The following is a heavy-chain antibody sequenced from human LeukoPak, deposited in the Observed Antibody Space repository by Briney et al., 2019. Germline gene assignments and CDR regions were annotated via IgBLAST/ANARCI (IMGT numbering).Heavy chain of an antibody. D-gene: IGHD3-16*01. V-gene: IGHV3-30*02. Sequence: GGSLRLSCAASGFTFSDSYMNWVRQAPGKGLEWVAFIRYDGSNKYYADSVKGRFTISRDNSKNTLYLQMNSLRAEDTAVYYCAAGGTNFDYWGQGTLVTVSS. CDR1: GFTFSDSY. CDR2: IRYDGSNK. J-gene: IGHJ4*02. CDR3: AAGGTNFDY.